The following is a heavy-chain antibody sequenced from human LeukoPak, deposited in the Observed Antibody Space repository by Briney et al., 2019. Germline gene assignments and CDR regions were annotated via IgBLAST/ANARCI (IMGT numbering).Heavy chain of an antibody. CDR2: ISSSGSTI. V-gene: IGHV3-11*01. J-gene: IGHJ3*02. D-gene: IGHD2-15*01. CDR3: ARDAQLGYCSGGSCSDAFDI. CDR1: GFTFSDYC. Sequence: GGSLRLSCAASGFTFSDYCMSWIRQALGKGLEWVSYISSSGSTIYYADSVKGRFTISMDNAKNSVYLQMNSLRAEDTAVYYCARDAQLGYCSGGSCSDAFDIWGQGTMVTVSS.